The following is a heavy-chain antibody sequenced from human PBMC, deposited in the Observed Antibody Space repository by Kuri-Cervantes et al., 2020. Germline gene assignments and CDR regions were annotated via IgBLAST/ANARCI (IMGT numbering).Heavy chain of an antibody. Sequence: GESLKISCAASGFTFSDYGMHWVRQAPGKGLEWVAFIRYDGKYTYYADSVKGRFTISRENSKKILYLQMSSLRAEDTAVYYCAKDWLTMIRGVIDDAFDIWGQGTMVTVSS. CDR3: AKDWLTMIRGVIDDAFDI. V-gene: IGHV3-30*02. CDR2: IRYDGKYT. J-gene: IGHJ3*02. CDR1: GFTFSDYG. D-gene: IGHD3-10*01.